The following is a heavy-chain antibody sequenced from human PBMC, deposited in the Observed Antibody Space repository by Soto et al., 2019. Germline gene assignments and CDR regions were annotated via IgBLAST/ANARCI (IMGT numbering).Heavy chain of an antibody. J-gene: IGHJ4*02. CDR3: ARVGPGTGYYFDS. Sequence: PSETLSLTCTVSGGSISSYYWSWIRQPPGKGLEWIGYIYYSGSTNYNPSLKSRVTISVDTSKNQFSLKLSSVTAADTAVYYCARVGPGTGYYFDSWGQGTLVTVSS. D-gene: IGHD2-8*02. V-gene: IGHV4-59*01. CDR1: GGSISSYY. CDR2: IYYSGST.